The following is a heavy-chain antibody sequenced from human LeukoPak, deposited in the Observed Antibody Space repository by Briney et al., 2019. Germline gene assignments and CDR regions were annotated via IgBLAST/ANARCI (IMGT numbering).Heavy chain of an antibody. CDR3: SKCGDYDVLTGYYDSDF. CDR2: IVGSGGST. V-gene: IGHV3-23*01. Sequence: PGASLRLSCAASGFTFSNYAMSWVRQAPGKGLEWVSAIVGSGGSTYYADSVKGRFSIPRDNSKNTLFLQMNSLRVEDTALYYCSKCGDYDVLTGYYDSDFWGQGTLVTVSS. J-gene: IGHJ4*02. CDR1: GFTFSNYA. D-gene: IGHD3-9*01.